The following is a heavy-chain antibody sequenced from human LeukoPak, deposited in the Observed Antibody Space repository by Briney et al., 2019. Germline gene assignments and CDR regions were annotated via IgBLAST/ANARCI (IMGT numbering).Heavy chain of an antibody. V-gene: IGHV3-23*01. D-gene: IGHD3-16*02. CDR1: GFTFSTYA. J-gene: IGHJ4*02. CDR2: ISGNGGGT. CDR3: ARLGELSNTDY. Sequence: GGSLRLSCAPSGFTFSTYAMIWVRQAPGKGLEWVSAISGNGGGTYYADSVKGRITISRDNSKNTLYLQMNSLRAEDTAVYYCARLGELSNTDYWGQGTLVTVSS.